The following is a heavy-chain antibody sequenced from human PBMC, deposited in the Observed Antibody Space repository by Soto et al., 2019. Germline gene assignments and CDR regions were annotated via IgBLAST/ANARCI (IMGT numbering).Heavy chain of an antibody. CDR3: AKGAVQDLCSGYYTLFDY. D-gene: IGHD3-3*01. J-gene: IGHJ4*02. CDR1: GFTFSTYG. Sequence: QVQLVESGGGVVQPGRSLRLSCAASGFTFSTYGMHWVRQAPGKGLEWVAVISYDGKHKYYADSLKGRFTISRDNSKNTLYLQMNSLRAEDTAVYYCAKGAVQDLCSGYYTLFDYWGQGTLVTVSS. V-gene: IGHV3-30*18. CDR2: ISYDGKHK.